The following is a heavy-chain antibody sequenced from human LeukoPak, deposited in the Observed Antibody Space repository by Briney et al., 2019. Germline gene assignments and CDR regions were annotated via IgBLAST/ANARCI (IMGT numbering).Heavy chain of an antibody. CDR1: GFTFSTNY. D-gene: IGHD3-22*01. Sequence: GGSLRLSCAASGFTFSTNYMSWVRQAPGQGLEWVSVIYSGGSPYYADSVKGRFTISRDNSKNTLYLQMNSLRAEDTAVYYCARDLNYYDSSGYGHWGQGTLVTVSS. CDR2: IYSGGSP. V-gene: IGHV3-53*01. J-gene: IGHJ4*02. CDR3: ARDLNYYDSSGYGH.